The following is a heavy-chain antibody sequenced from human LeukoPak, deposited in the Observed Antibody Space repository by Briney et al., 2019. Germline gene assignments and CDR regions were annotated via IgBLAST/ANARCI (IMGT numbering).Heavy chain of an antibody. Sequence: PGGSLRLSCAASGFTVSSNYMSWVRQAAGKGLEWVSVIYSGDGAYYADSVKGRFTISRDNSKNTLYLQMNSLRAEDTAVYYCARVLVATIDPFDYWGQGTLVTVSS. D-gene: IGHD5-12*01. CDR2: IYSGDGA. CDR3: ARVLVATIDPFDY. V-gene: IGHV3-53*01. CDR1: GFTVSSNY. J-gene: IGHJ4*02.